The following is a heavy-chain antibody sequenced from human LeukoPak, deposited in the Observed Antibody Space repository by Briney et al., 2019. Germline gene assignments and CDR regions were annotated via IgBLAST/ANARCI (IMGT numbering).Heavy chain of an antibody. V-gene: IGHV3-33*06. D-gene: IGHD5-18*01. Sequence: PGGSLRLSCAASGFTFNNFGMHWVRQAPGKWLEWVAVIWYDGSNKYYADSVKGRFTISRDNSKNTLYLQMNSLRAEDTAVYYCPKDRDTAMEIDYSGQGTLVTVSS. CDR3: PKDRDTAMEIDY. CDR2: IWYDGSNK. J-gene: IGHJ4*02. CDR1: GFTFNNFG.